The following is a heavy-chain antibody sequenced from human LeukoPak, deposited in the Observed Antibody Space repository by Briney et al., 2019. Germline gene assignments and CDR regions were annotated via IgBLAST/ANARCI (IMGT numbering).Heavy chain of an antibody. J-gene: IGHJ5*02. CDR3: ARPIAAAAWFDP. CDR2: TYYSGST. CDR1: GGSISSSSYY. D-gene: IGHD6-13*01. V-gene: IGHV4-39*01. Sequence: PSETLSLTCTVSGGSISSSSYYWGWIRQPPGKGLEWIGSTYYSGSTYYNPSLKSRVTISVDTSKNQFSLKLSSVTAADTAVYYCARPIAAAAWFDPWGQGTLVTVSS.